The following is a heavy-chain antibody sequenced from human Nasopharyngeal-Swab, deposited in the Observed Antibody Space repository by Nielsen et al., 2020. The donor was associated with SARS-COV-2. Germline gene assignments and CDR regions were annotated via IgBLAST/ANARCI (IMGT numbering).Heavy chain of an antibody. D-gene: IGHD6-6*01. V-gene: IGHV4-31*03. CDR3: ARGQAARGFDYMDV. CDR2: IYYSGST. J-gene: IGHJ6*03. CDR1: GGSISSGGYY. Sequence: SETLSLTCTVSGGSISSGGYYWSWILQHPGKGLEWIGYIYYSGSTYYNPSLKSRVTISVDTSKNQFSLKLSSVTAADTAVYYCARGQAARGFDYMDVWGKGTTVTVSS.